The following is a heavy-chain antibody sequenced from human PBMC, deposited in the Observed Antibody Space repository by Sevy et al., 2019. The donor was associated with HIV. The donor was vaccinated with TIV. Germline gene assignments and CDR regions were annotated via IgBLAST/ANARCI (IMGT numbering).Heavy chain of an antibody. J-gene: IGHJ4*02. D-gene: IGHD2-21*01. CDR3: ARNYSPWMRIDS. CDR2: IYYNGIT. Sequence: SETLSLTCTVSGASITTPDHYWAWIRQPPGKGLEGMGYIYYNGITYSSPSVESRLSLSIDTSTQQFSLHLTSVTAADTAVYFCARNYSPWMRIDSWGQGTLVTVSS. V-gene: IGHV4-30-4*01. CDR1: GASITTPDHY.